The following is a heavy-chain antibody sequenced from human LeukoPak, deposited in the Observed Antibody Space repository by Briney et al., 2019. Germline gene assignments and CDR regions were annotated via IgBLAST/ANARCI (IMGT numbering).Heavy chain of an antibody. CDR3: AKAKAGRLTVFDY. J-gene: IGHJ4*02. CDR1: GFTFSSYA. CDR2: ISGSGGST. Sequence: GGSLRLSCAASGFTFSSYAMRWVRQAPGKGLEWVSAISGSGGSTYYADSVKGRFTISRDNSKNTLYLQMNSLRAEDTAVYYCAKAKAGRLTVFDYWGQGTLVTVSS. V-gene: IGHV3-23*01. D-gene: IGHD1-14*01.